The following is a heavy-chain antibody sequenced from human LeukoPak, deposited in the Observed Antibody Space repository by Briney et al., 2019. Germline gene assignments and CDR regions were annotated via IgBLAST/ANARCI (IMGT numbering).Heavy chain of an antibody. CDR3: ARADQAIWDYDY. V-gene: IGHV1-8*01. CDR2: MNPNSGNT. Sequence: ASVKVSCTASGYTFTSYDINWVRQATGQGLEWMGWMNPNSGNTGYAQKFQGRVTMTRNTSISTAYMELSSLRSEDTAVYYCARADQAIWDYDYWGQGTLVTVSS. CDR1: GYTFTSYD. D-gene: IGHD3-16*01. J-gene: IGHJ4*02.